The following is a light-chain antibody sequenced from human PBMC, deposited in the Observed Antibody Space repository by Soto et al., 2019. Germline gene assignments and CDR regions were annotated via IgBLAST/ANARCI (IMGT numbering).Light chain of an antibody. CDR3: QQYDKSPFI. J-gene: IGKJ2*01. CDR2: GAF. CDR1: QSVRNNY. Sequence: EVVLTQSPGTLSLSPGERATLSCRASQSVRNNYLDSYQQKPGQAPRLVIFGAFSSPGDIPDRFGGIGSGTDFPLTISRLEPEDFAVYYFQQYDKSPFIFGQGTKVEIK. V-gene: IGKV3-20*01.